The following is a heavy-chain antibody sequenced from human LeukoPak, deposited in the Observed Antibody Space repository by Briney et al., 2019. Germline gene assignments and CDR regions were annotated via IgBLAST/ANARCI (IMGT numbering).Heavy chain of an antibody. Sequence: GGSLRLSCAASGFTFSNAWMSWVRQAPGKGLEWVGRIKSKTDGGTKDYAAPVKCRFTISRDETKITLQLQMKSPKTRDETTYYFPTWGLWGQGTLVTVSS. D-gene: IGHD3-16*01. CDR1: GFTFSNAW. J-gene: IGHJ4*02. CDR3: PTWGL. V-gene: IGHV3-15*01. CDR2: IKSKTDGGTK.